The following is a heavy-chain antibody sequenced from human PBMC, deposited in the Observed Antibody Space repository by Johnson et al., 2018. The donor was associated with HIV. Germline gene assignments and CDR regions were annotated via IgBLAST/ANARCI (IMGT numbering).Heavy chain of an antibody. V-gene: IGHV3-30*04. CDR1: GFAFSGYA. CDR2: ISYDGTKK. D-gene: IGHD4-11*01. CDR3: ARSVHDYSDYLWGRDACDI. Sequence: QVQLVESGGGVVQPGRSLRLSCAASGFAFSGYALHWVRQAPGKGLEWVAVISYDGTKKYYAGSVKGRFTISRDNSKNMLYLQMNKLRAEDTAVYYCARSVHDYSDYLWGRDACDIWGQGTMVIVSS. J-gene: IGHJ3*02.